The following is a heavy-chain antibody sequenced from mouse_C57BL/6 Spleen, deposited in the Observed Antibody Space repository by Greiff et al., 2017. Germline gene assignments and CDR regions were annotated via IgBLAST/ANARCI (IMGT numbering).Heavy chain of an antibody. CDR1: GYTFTDYY. CDR3: ARSSTVVAFYWYFDV. D-gene: IGHD1-1*01. Sequence: EVQLQQSGPELVKPGASVKISCKASGYTFTDYYMNWVKQSHGKSLEWIGEINPNNGGTSYNQKFKGKATLTVGKSSSTAYMELRSLTSEESAVYYCARSSTVVAFYWYFDVWGTGTTVTVSS. V-gene: IGHV1-26*01. J-gene: IGHJ1*03. CDR2: INPNNGGT.